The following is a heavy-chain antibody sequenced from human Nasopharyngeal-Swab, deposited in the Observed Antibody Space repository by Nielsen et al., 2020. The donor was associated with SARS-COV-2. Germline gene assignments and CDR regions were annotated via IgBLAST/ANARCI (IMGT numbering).Heavy chain of an antibody. CDR2: VANDAGFK. CDR3: TIDYTRN. CDR1: GFTFSNYA. J-gene: IGHJ4*02. Sequence: GESLKISCAASGFTFSNYAMHWVRQAPGKGLEWVAVVANDAGFKHYADSVKGRFTISRDNAKNTLYLQMNSLRAEDTAVYYCTIDYTRNWGQGTLVTVSS. D-gene: IGHD3-16*01. V-gene: IGHV3-30-3*01.